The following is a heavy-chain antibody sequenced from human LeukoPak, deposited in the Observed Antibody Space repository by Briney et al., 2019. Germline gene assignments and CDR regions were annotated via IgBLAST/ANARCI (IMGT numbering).Heavy chain of an antibody. Sequence: ASVKVSCKASGYTFTSYDINWVRQATGQGLEWMGWMNPNSGNTGYAQKFQGRVTMTRNTSISTAYMELSSLRSEDTAVYYCARGGRYYDFWSGLNYYGMDAWGQGTTVTVSS. J-gene: IGHJ6*02. CDR2: MNPNSGNT. CDR1: GYTFTSYD. D-gene: IGHD3-3*01. CDR3: ARGGRYYDFWSGLNYYGMDA. V-gene: IGHV1-8*01.